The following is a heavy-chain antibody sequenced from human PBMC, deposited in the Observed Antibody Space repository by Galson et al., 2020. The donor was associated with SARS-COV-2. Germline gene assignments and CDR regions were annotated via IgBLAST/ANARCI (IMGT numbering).Heavy chain of an antibody. V-gene: IGHV4-4*02. D-gene: IGHD6-13*01. CDR2: IHHRGAT. CDR1: GGSITNHNW. CDR3: ARVWPLAGAFYACGL. J-gene: IGHJ3*01. Sequence: SETLSLTCAVSGGSITNHNWWTWVRQPPGKGLEWIGEIHHRGATNYNPSLQSRVSISVDKSENQCSINLISVTAADTAMYYCARVWPLAGAFYACGLWGQGTMVTVSS.